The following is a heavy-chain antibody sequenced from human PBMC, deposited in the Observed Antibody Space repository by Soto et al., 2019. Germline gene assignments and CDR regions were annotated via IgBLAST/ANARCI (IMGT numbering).Heavy chain of an antibody. J-gene: IGHJ4*02. D-gene: IGHD2-2*01. V-gene: IGHV4-30-4*01. CDR2: IYYSGST. Sequence: PSETLSLTCTVSGGSISSGDYYWSWIRQPPGKGLEWIGYIYYSGSTYYNPSLKSRVTISVDTSKNQFSLKLSSVTAADTAVYYCARERKRYQLPTWFDYWGQGTLVTVSS. CDR3: ARERKRYQLPTWFDY. CDR1: GGSISSGDYY.